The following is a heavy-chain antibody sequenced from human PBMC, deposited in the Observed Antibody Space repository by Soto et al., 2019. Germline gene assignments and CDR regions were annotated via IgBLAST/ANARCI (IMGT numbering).Heavy chain of an antibody. V-gene: IGHV1-69*01. D-gene: IGHD6-13*01. CDR2: IIAMSGTV. CDR1: GGTFSDYV. J-gene: IGHJ5*02. Sequence: QVQLVQSGSEVKRPRSSVRVSCKAVGGTFSDYVISWVRQAPGQGLEWMGGIIAMSGTVNNAQKFQDRVTIPADESTSTAYMELSSLRSEDTAIYYCAREAGYNWFDPWGQGTLVTVSS. CDR3: AREAGYNWFDP.